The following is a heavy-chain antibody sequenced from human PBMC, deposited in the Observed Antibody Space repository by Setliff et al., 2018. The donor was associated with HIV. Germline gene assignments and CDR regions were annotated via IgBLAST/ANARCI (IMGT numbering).Heavy chain of an antibody. V-gene: IGHV4-4*02. CDR2: VCQRGGI. CDR3: VRNHEWALGT. CDR1: GDSINTPHC. J-gene: IGHJ5*02. D-gene: IGHD1-26*01. Sequence: SETLSLTCAVSGDSINTPHCWSWVRQSLEKGLEWIGEVCQRGGINYNPFLRSRASISMDKPRNYFSLEMASMTAADTAVYFCVRNHEWALGTWGQGLLVTVSS.